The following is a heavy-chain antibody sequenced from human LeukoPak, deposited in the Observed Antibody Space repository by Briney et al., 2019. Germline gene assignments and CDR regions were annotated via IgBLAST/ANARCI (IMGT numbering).Heavy chain of an antibody. V-gene: IGHV3-30*02. CDR1: GFTFSSYG. Sequence: GGSLRLSCAASGFTFSSYGMHWVRQAPGKGLEWVAFIRYDGSNKYYADSVKGRFTISRDNSKNTLYLQMNSLRAEDTAVYYCAKDWPTYCSSTSCYTFYYYYGMDVWGQGTTVTVSS. J-gene: IGHJ6*02. CDR3: AKDWPTYCSSTSCYTFYYYYGMDV. CDR2: IRYDGSNK. D-gene: IGHD2-2*02.